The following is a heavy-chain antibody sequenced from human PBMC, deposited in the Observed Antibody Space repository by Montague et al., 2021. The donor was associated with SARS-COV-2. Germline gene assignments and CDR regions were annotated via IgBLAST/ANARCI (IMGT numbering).Heavy chain of an antibody. CDR1: GGSITDISYY. J-gene: IGHJ4*02. CDR3: GREKYDFWSGLLPDHFDA. D-gene: IGHD3-3*01. CDR2: IFHSGST. Sequence: SETLSLTCTVSGGSITDISYYWGWIRQPPGKGLKWIGNIFHSGSTYYNPSLMSRVTIFVDTSRNEFSLKVNSVTAADTAVYYCGREKYDFWSGLLPDHFDAWGQGTLVTVSS. V-gene: IGHV4-39*02.